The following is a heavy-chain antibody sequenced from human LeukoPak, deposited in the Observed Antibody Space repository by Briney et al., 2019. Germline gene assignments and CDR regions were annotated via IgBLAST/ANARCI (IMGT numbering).Heavy chain of an antibody. Sequence: SETLSLTCAVYGGSFSGYYWSWIRQPPGKGLEWTGEINHSGSTNYNPSLKSRVTISVDTSKNQFSLKLSSVTAADTAVYYCARDAYYYDSSASSPSFDYWGQGTLVTVSS. CDR3: ARDAYYYDSSASSPSFDY. D-gene: IGHD3-22*01. J-gene: IGHJ4*02. CDR1: GGSFSGYY. CDR2: INHSGST. V-gene: IGHV4-34*01.